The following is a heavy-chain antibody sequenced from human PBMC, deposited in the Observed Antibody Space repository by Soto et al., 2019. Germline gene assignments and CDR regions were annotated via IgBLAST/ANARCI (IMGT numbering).Heavy chain of an antibody. CDR1: GFTFSSYW. J-gene: IGHJ3*02. CDR2: IDNDGSDT. Sequence: EVQLVESGGGLVQPGGSLRLSCAASGFTFSSYWIHWVRQAPGRGLVWLSRIDNDGSDTIYADSVKGRCTISRDNAKNTLYLQMNSLRAEDTALYYCARGGYHHGFDIWGQGTVVTVSS. CDR3: ARGGYHHGFDI. V-gene: IGHV3-74*01. D-gene: IGHD3-22*01.